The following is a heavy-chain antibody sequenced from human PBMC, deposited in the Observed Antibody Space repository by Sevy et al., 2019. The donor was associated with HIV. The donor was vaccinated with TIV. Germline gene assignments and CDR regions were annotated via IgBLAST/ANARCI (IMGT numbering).Heavy chain of an antibody. D-gene: IGHD3-22*01. CDR1: GFSFDSYG. J-gene: IGHJ6*03. V-gene: IGHV3-23*01. Sequence: GGSLRLSCAVSGFSFDSYGMTWVRQAPGKGLEWVSAISGSGTRTYYADSVKGRFIISRDNSKNTLDLQMNSLRAEDTALYYCAKGGGGHYDPDEIAYYFYYYNMDVWGKGTTDTVSS. CDR3: AKGGGGHYDPDEIAYYFYYYNMDV. CDR2: ISGSGTRT.